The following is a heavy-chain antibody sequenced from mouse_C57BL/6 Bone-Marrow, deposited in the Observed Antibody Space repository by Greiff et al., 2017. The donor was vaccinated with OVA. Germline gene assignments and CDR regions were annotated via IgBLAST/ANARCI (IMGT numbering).Heavy chain of an antibody. Sequence: EVQLVESGGGLVQPGGSLSLSCAASGFTFTDYYMSWVRQPPGKALEWLGFIRNKANGYTTEYSASVKGRFTISRDNSQSILYLQMNALRAEDSATYSCARSPRYDGYYYFDYWGQGTTLTVSS. CDR2: IRNKANGYTT. J-gene: IGHJ2*01. V-gene: IGHV7-3*01. D-gene: IGHD2-3*01. CDR1: GFTFTDYY. CDR3: ARSPRYDGYYYFDY.